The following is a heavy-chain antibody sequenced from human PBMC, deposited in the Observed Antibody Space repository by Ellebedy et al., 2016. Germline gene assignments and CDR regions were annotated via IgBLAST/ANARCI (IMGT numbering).Heavy chain of an antibody. V-gene: IGHV1-18*01. CDR3: ARAFNRHSPTTKIEY. D-gene: IGHD4-17*01. CDR2: ISAYNGNT. CDR1: GYTFTNYG. J-gene: IGHJ4*02. Sequence: ASVKVSCKASGYTFTNYGISWVQQAPGQGPEWMGWISAYNGNTNYAQKLQGRVTMTTDTSTSTAYMELRSLRSDDSAVYYCARAFNRHSPTTKIEYWGQGTLITVSS.